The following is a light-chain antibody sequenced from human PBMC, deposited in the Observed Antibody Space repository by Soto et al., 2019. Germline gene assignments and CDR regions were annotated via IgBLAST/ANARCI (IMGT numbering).Light chain of an antibody. CDR3: QQYDNLPYT. CDR1: QDISNY. V-gene: IGKV1-33*01. Sequence: DIQMTQSPSSLSASVGDRVTITCQASQDISNYLNWYQQKPGKAPKLLIYDASNLETGVPSRFSGSGSGTDVTFTISRLQPEDIATYYCQQYDNLPYTFGQGTKLEIK. J-gene: IGKJ2*01. CDR2: DAS.